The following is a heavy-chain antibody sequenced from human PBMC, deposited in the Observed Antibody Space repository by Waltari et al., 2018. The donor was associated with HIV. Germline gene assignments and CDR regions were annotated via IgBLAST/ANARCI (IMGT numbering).Heavy chain of an antibody. CDR3: ARHSTVGLRLGELSPRIDF. Sequence: QPQLQESGPGLVKPSETLSLTCSVSGGSIDSSSFYWGWIRQPPGKGLEWIGNVYSSCSTTHNPSLKSRVTISADTSTNQFSLKLSSVTAADTAIYFCARHSTVGLRLGELSPRIDFWGQGTLVIVSS. CDR1: GGSIDSSSFY. CDR2: VYSSCST. V-gene: IGHV4-39*01. J-gene: IGHJ4*02. D-gene: IGHD3-16*02.